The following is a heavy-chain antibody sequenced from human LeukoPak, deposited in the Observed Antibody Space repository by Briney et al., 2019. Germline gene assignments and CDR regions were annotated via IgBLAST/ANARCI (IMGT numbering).Heavy chain of an antibody. CDR3: GARRTFDI. CDR1: GVSISNGGHY. V-gene: IGHV4-30-2*01. CDR2: IYQSGST. J-gene: IGHJ3*02. Sequence: PSQTLSLTCTVSGVSISNGGHYWSWIRQPPGKGLEWIGHIYQSGSTYYNPSLKSRVTISVDRSKNQFSLKLRSLTAADTAVYYCGARRTFDIWGQGTMVTVSS. D-gene: IGHD6-6*01.